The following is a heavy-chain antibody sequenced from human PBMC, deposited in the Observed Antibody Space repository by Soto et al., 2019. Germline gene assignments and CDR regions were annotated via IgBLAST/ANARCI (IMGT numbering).Heavy chain of an antibody. J-gene: IGHJ6*02. CDR3: ARGASCSSTSCYRTPYYYYGMDV. CDR1: GGSFSGYY. CDR2: INHSGST. Sequence: QVQLQQWGAGLLKPSETLSLTCAVYGGSFSGYYWSWIRQPPGKGLEWIGEINHSGSTNYNPSLKSRVTISVDTSKNQFSLKLSSVTAADTAVYYCARGASCSSTSCYRTPYYYYGMDVWGQGTTVTVSS. D-gene: IGHD2-2*01. V-gene: IGHV4-34*01.